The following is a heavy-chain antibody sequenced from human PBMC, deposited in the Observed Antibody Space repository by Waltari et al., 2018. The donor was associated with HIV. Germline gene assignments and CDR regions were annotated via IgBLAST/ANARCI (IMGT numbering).Heavy chain of an antibody. D-gene: IGHD3-10*01. V-gene: IGHV3-9*01. CDR1: GFTFDDYA. CDR3: TKAESFFHPPDY. Sequence: EVQLVESGGGLVQPGRSLRLSCAASGFTFDDYARRWVRQVSGKGLEWVSGISWNSDSTGYADSVKGRFTISRDNAKTSLYLQMNSLRTEDTALYYCTKAESFFHPPDYWGQGTLVTVSS. J-gene: IGHJ4*02. CDR2: ISWNSDST.